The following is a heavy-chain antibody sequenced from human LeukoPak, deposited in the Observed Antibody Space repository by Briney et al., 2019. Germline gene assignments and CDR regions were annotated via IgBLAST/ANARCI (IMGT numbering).Heavy chain of an antibody. CDR1: GFTFSRYW. D-gene: IGHD6-13*01. CDR2: INSDGSST. Sequence: PGGSLRLSCAASGFTFSRYWMHWVRHAPGKGLVWVSRINSDGSSTSYADSVKGRFTISRDNAKNTLYLQMNSLRAEDTAVYYCARSRYSSSWGFDYWGQGTLVTVSS. J-gene: IGHJ4*02. V-gene: IGHV3-74*01. CDR3: ARSRYSSSWGFDY.